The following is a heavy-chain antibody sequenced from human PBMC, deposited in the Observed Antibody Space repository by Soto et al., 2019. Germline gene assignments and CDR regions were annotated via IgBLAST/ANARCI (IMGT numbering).Heavy chain of an antibody. J-gene: IGHJ5*02. D-gene: IGHD6-19*01. CDR3: GKFSDIEVPGMGDWFDP. Sequence: QVQLEESGGGVVQPGRSLRLSCKASGFTFTSYGMHWVRQAPGKGLEWVALISYDGSDKPYADSVEGRFTISRDNSKNTVYLQMNSLRIEDTAMYHCGKFSDIEVPGMGDWFDPWGQGTLVTVTS. CDR1: GFTFTSYG. V-gene: IGHV3-30*18. CDR2: ISYDGSDK.